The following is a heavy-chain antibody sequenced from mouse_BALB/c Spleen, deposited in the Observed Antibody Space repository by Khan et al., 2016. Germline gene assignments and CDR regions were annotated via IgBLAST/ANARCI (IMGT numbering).Heavy chain of an antibody. CDR2: ILPANGLT. Sequence: VQLQEPGSELMKPGASVKISCKATGYTFNSYWTEWIKQRPGHGIEWIGEILPANGLTKHNDKSKDKATSTADTSADTAYMQRSSLTSEDSAVYYSTRSYYWGQGTTHAVSS. J-gene: IGHJ2*01. CDR3: TRSYY. CDR1: GYTFNSYW. V-gene: IGHV1-9*01.